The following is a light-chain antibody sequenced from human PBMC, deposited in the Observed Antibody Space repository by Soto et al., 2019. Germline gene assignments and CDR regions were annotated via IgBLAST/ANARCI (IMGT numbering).Light chain of an antibody. Sequence: DILMTQSPSSLSASVGDRVTITCQASQDISNHLNWYQQKPGKAPKLLIYDASNLETGVPSRFSGSGSGTDFTVTISSLQPEDFATYSCQQYYNLPITFGQGTRLENK. J-gene: IGKJ5*01. CDR3: QQYYNLPIT. CDR2: DAS. CDR1: QDISNH. V-gene: IGKV1-33*01.